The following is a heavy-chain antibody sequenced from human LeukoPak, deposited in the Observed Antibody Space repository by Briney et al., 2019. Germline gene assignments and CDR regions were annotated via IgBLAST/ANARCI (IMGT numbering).Heavy chain of an antibody. CDR1: GGXISSYY. D-gene: IGHD3-22*01. V-gene: IGHV4-59*01. CDR3: ARGGTDYDYYDKSGCYIY. CDR2: IHYSGST. J-gene: IGHJ4*02. Sequence: SETLSLTCTVSGGXISSYYWSWIRQPPGKGLEWIGYIHYSGSTNYNPSLKSRVTISVDTSKNQFSLKLSSVTAADTAVYYCARGGTDYDYYDKSGCYIYWGQGTLVTVSS.